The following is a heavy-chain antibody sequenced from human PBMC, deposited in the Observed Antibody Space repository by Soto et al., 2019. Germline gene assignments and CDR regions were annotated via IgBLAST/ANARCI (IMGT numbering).Heavy chain of an antibody. D-gene: IGHD5-18*01. J-gene: IGHJ4*02. CDR2: ITSSGSTI. V-gene: IGHV3-11*01. Sequence: GGSLRLSCAASGFTFSDYYMSWIRQAPGKGLEWVSYITSSGSTIYYADSVKGRFTISRDNAKNSLYLQMNSLRAEDTAVYYCAREKTAMVTVDYWGQGTLVTSPQ. CDR3: AREKTAMVTVDY. CDR1: GFTFSDYY.